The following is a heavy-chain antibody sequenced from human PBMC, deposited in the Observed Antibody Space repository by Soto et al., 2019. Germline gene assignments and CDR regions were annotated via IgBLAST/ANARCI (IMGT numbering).Heavy chain of an antibody. V-gene: IGHV2-5*02. CDR2: IYWDDDK. Sequence: QITLKESGPTLVRPTQTLTLTCTFSGFSLTTSGVGVGWIRQPPGKALEWLAVIYWDDDKRYSSSLKSRLTIPKDTSKNQVVLTMTNMDPVDTATYYCAHHPYYGLGSYSFDYWAREPWSPSPQ. CDR1: GFSLTTSGVG. J-gene: IGHJ4*02. D-gene: IGHD3-10*01. CDR3: AHHPYYGLGSYSFDY.